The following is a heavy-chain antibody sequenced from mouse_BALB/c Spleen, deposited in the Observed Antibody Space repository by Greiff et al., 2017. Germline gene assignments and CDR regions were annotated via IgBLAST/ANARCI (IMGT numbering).Heavy chain of an antibody. V-gene: IGHV3-6*02. CDR1: GYSITSGYY. CDR3: ARDQGYDGTLFDY. CDR2: ISYDGSN. Sequence: EVKVEESGPGLVKPSQSLSLTCSVTGYSITSGYYWNWIRQFPGNKLEWMGYISYDGSNNYNPSLKNRISITRDTSKNQFFLKLNSVTTEDTATYYCARDQGYDGTLFDYWGQGTTLTVSS. J-gene: IGHJ2*01. D-gene: IGHD2-14*01.